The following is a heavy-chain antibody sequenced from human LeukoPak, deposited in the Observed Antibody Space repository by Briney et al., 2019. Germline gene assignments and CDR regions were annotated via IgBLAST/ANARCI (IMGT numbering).Heavy chain of an antibody. J-gene: IGHJ4*02. Sequence: SETLSLTRAVYGGSFSGYYWSWIRQPPGKGLEWIGEINHSGSTNYNPSLKSRVTISVDTSKNQFSLKLSSVTAADTAVYYCAGGRIAVAGTLVDYWGQGTLVTVSS. CDR2: INHSGST. V-gene: IGHV4-34*01. CDR3: AGGRIAVAGTLVDY. CDR1: GGSFSGYY. D-gene: IGHD6-19*01.